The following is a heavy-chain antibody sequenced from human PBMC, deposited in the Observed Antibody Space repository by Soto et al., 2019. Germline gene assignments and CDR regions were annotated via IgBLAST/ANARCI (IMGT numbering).Heavy chain of an antibody. D-gene: IGHD1-26*01. CDR1: GFTFNDYY. J-gene: IGHJ4*02. CDR2: ISTTGSYT. Sequence: QVQLVESGGGLVKPGGSLRLSCAASGFTFNDYYMTWFRQAPGKGLEWVSCISTTGSYTNYADSVKGRFIVSRDNANNSMYLQMNSLRDEDTAVYYCARIVGARLNDYWGQGTLVTVSS. CDR3: ARIVGARLNDY. V-gene: IGHV3-11*05.